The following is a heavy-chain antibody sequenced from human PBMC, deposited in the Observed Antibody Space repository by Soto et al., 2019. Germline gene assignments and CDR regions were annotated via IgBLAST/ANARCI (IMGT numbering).Heavy chain of an antibody. CDR1: GGSISSYY. D-gene: IGHD4-17*01. V-gene: IGHV4-59*01. CDR2: IYYSGST. J-gene: IGHJ4*02. Sequence: QVQLQESGPGLVKPSETLSLTCTVSGGSISSYYWSWIRQPPGKGLEWSGYIYYSGSTNYNPSLRSRVTISVDTYKNQFSLNLSSVTAADTVVYYCARGIGSGDYDYWGQGTLVTVSS. CDR3: ARGIGSGDYDY.